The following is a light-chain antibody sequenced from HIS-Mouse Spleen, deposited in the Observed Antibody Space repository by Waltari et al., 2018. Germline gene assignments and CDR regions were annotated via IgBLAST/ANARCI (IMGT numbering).Light chain of an antibody. CDR1: RSAVGCYNY. V-gene: IGLV2-8*01. CDR2: EVS. Sequence: QSALTQPPSASGSPGQSVTISCTGPRSAVGCYNYVSWYPQHPGKAPKLMIYEVSKRPSGVPDRFSGSKSGNTASLTVSGLQAEDEADYYCSSYAGSNNVVFGGGTKLTVL. J-gene: IGLJ2*01. CDR3: SSYAGSNNVV.